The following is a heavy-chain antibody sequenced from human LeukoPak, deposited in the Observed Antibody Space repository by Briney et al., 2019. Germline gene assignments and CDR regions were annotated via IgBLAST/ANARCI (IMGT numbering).Heavy chain of an antibody. CDR2: NYWDDDK. D-gene: IGHD3-22*01. V-gene: IGHV2-5*02. CDR1: GFSLSTSAVG. Sequence: SGPTLVKPSQTPGLTCTFYGFSLSTSAVGMGWIRLPPVKALEWIALNYWDDDKRYSPSLKSRLTITKDTSKNHVVLTITNMDPVDTATYYCALTYYYDSSGYFDYWGQGTLVTVSS. J-gene: IGHJ4*02. CDR3: ALTYYYDSSGYFDY.